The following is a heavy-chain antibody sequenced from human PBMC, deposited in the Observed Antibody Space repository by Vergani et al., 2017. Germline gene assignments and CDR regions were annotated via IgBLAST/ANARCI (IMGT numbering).Heavy chain of an antibody. CDR3: AREVDYYDSSGLGAFDI. CDR2: IYTSGST. J-gene: IGHJ3*02. V-gene: IGHV4-61*02. D-gene: IGHD3-22*01. CDR1: GGSISSGSYY. Sequence: QVQLQESGPGLVKPSQTLSLTCTVSGGSISSGSYYWSWIRQPAGKGLEWIGRIYTSGSTNYNPSLKSRVTISVDTSKNQFSLKLSSVTAADTAVYYCAREVDYYDSSGLGAFDIWGQGTMVTGSS.